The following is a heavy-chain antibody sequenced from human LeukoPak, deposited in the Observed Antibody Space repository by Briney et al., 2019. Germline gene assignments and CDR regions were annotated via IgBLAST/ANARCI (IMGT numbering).Heavy chain of an antibody. Sequence: GGSLRLSCVASGFSVSIYHMSWVRQAPGKGLEWVSLLYSEGTTLYADSVEGRFTISRDDSENTVYLQMNNLRGDDPAVYYCARGGVNYWNPRYWGQGTLVTVSS. V-gene: IGHV3-53*01. CDR3: ARGGVNYWNPRY. D-gene: IGHD1-1*01. J-gene: IGHJ4*02. CDR2: LYSEGTT. CDR1: GFSVSIYH.